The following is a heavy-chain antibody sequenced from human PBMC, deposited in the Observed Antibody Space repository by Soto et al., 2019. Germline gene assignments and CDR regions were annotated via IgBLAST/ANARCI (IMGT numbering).Heavy chain of an antibody. Sequence: QVQLVQSGAEVKKPGSSVKVSCKASGGTFSSYAISWVRQAPGQGLEWMGGIIPIFGTANYAQKFQGRVTITADESTSTAYMELSSLRSEDTAVYHCARGALVEATTYYYYGMDVWGQGTTVTVSS. J-gene: IGHJ6*02. V-gene: IGHV1-69*01. CDR3: ARGALVEATTYYYYGMDV. D-gene: IGHD5-12*01. CDR2: IIPIFGTA. CDR1: GGTFSSYA.